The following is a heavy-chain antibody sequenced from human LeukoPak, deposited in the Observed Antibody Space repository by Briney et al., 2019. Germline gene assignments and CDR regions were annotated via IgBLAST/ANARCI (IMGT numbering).Heavy chain of an antibody. CDR2: IYSSGTT. CDR3: ARRPRGVIIKTWFDS. D-gene: IGHD3-10*01. V-gene: IGHV4-59*12. CDR1: GVSISTYY. Sequence: SETLSLTCTVSGVSISTYYWSWIRQPPGKGLEWIGYIYSSGTTNYNPSLKSRVTISIDTSKNEFSLNLSSVTAADTAVYYCARRPRGVIIKTWFDSWGQGTLVTVSS. J-gene: IGHJ5*01.